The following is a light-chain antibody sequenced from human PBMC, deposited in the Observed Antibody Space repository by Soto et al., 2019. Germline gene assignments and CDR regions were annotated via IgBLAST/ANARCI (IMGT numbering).Light chain of an antibody. J-gene: IGLJ2*01. Sequence: QPVLTQPPSVSGAPGQRVTISCTGSSSNIGAGYDVHWYQQLPGTAPKLLIYGNNNRPSGVPDRFSGSKSGTSASLAITGLQAEDEADYYCHSYDSTLSGLFGGGTKVTVL. CDR1: SSNIGAGYD. V-gene: IGLV1-40*01. CDR2: GNN. CDR3: HSYDSTLSGL.